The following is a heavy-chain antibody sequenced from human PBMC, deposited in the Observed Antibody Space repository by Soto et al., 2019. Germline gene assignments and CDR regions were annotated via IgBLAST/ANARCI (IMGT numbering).Heavy chain of an antibody. J-gene: IGHJ3*02. Sequence: ASVKVSCKASGYTFTSYAMHWVRQAPGQRLEWMGWINAGNGNTKYSQKFQGRVTITRDTSASTAYMELSSLRSEDTAVYYCARGMGYCTNGVCYAFDIWGQGTMVTVSS. D-gene: IGHD2-8*01. CDR3: ARGMGYCTNGVCYAFDI. CDR1: GYTFTSYA. CDR2: INAGNGNT. V-gene: IGHV1-3*01.